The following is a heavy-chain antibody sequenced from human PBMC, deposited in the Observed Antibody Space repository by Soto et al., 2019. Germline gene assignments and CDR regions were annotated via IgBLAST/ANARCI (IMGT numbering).Heavy chain of an antibody. CDR2: INPIVSMS. D-gene: IGHD3-10*01. CDR3: AASYGSGYRAFDY. V-gene: IGHV1-69*02. CDR1: GDTFSFYT. Sequence: QVQLVQSGTEVKKPGSSVKVSCKASGDTFSFYTINWVRQAPGLGLEWVGRINPIVSMSNYAQKFQGRVSVTAEKSTSTGYMGLSSLRSDDTAMYFCAASYGSGYRAFDYWGQGALVIVSS. J-gene: IGHJ4*02.